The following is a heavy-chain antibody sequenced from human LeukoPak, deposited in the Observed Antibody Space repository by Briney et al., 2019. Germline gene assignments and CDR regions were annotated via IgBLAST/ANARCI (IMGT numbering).Heavy chain of an antibody. V-gene: IGHV3-30-3*01. D-gene: IGHD4-23*01. Sequence: GGSLRLSCAASGLTLSSYAMHWVRQAPGKGLERVAVISYDGSNKYYADSVKGRFTISRDNSKNTLYLQMNSLRAEDTAVYYCARGDGGNSFDYWGQGTLVTVSS. CDR1: GLTLSSYA. CDR2: ISYDGSNK. J-gene: IGHJ4*02. CDR3: ARGDGGNSFDY.